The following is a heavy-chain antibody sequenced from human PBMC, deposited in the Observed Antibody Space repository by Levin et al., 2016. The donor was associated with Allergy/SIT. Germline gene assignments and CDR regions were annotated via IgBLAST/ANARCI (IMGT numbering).Heavy chain of an antibody. V-gene: IGHV4-34*01. CDR1: GGSFSGYY. Sequence: SETLSLTCAVYGGSFSGYYWSWIRQPPGKGLEWIGEINHSGSTNYNPSLKSRVTISVDTSKNQFSLKLSSVTAADTAVYYCASRKRNGPRGSGGRSYGMDVWGQGTTVTVSS. J-gene: IGHJ6*02. CDR3: ASRKRNGPRGSGGRSYGMDV. CDR2: INHSGST. D-gene: IGHD3-10*01.